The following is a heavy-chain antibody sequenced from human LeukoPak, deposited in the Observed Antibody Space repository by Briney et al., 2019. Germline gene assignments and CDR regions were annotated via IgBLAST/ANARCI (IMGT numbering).Heavy chain of an antibody. CDR2: SRNKGNNYTT. CDR1: GYTFSDHY. CDR3: VRVVGNYLDY. D-gene: IGHD1-26*01. J-gene: IGHJ4*02. V-gene: IGHV3-72*01. Sequence: GGSLRLSCAASGYTFSDHYMDWVRQAPGKGLEWVGRSRNKGNNYTTEYAASVKGRFGISRDNSKNSLYLQMNSLNTEDTALYYCVRVVGNYLDYWGQETLVTVSS.